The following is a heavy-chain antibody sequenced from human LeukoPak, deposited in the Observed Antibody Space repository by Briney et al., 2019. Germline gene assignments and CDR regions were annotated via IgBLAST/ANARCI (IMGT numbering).Heavy chain of an antibody. CDR2: INHSGST. V-gene: IGHV4-34*01. D-gene: IGHD5-18*01. CDR3: ARGSGYSYGPALDY. J-gene: IGHJ4*02. CDR1: GGSFSGYY. Sequence: PSETLPLTCAVYGGSFSGYYWSWIRQPPGKGLDWIGEINHSGSTNYNPSLKSRVTISVDTSKNQFSLKLSSVTAADTAVYYCARGSGYSYGPALDYWGQGTLVTVSS.